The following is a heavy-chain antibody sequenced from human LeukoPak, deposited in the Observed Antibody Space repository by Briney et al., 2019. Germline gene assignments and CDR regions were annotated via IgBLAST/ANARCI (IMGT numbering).Heavy chain of an antibody. J-gene: IGHJ4*02. Sequence: ASVKVSCKASGYTFTSNYIRWVRQAPGQGLEWMGMIYPRDGTTSYAQKFQGRVTVTRDTSTSTVHMELSGLRSEDTAVYYCARDQEGFDYWGQGTLVTVSS. V-gene: IGHV1-46*01. CDR3: ARDQEGFDY. CDR1: GYTFTSNY. CDR2: IYPRDGTT.